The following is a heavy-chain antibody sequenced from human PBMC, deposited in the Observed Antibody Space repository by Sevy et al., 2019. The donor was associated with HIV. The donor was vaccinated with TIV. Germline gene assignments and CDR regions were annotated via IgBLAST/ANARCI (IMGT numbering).Heavy chain of an antibody. CDR3: TRVEGATDWGMDV. V-gene: IGHV3-49*04. J-gene: IGHJ6*02. D-gene: IGHD1-26*01. CDR2: IRSRAYGGTT. CDR1: GITFGGYT. Sequence: GGSLRLSCIASGITFGGYTLSWVRQAPGKGLEWVSFIRSRAYGGTTKYAASVKGRFTISRDDSESIAYLQMNSLKTEDTAVYYCTRVEGATDWGMDVWGQGTTVTVSS.